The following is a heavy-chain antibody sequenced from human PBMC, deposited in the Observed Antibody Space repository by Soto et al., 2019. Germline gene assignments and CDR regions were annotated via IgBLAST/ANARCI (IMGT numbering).Heavy chain of an antibody. CDR1: GGSLSGYY. J-gene: IGHJ5*02. D-gene: IGHD6-13*01. V-gene: IGHV4-34*01. Sequence: SETLSLTCVVYGGSLSGYYWSWIRHPPGKGLEWSGESKHSGSTNYNPSPKSRVTISIDTSKSQFSLRLSSVTAADTAVYYCARVNEQQRYSWFDPWGQGTLVTVS. CDR2: SKHSGST. CDR3: ARVNEQQRYSWFDP.